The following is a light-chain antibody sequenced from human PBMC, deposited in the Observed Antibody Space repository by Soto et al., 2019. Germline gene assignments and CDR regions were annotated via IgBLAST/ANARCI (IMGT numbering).Light chain of an antibody. Sequence: EIVLTQSSGTLSLSPGERVTLSCRASQSVSSNYLAWYQQKSGQAPRLLIYRASTRATGIPDRFSRSGSGTDFSLIISRLEPEDSAVYYCQQYAASPLTFGGGTKLEIK. V-gene: IGKV3-20*01. CDR2: RAS. CDR1: QSVSSNY. J-gene: IGKJ4*01. CDR3: QQYAASPLT.